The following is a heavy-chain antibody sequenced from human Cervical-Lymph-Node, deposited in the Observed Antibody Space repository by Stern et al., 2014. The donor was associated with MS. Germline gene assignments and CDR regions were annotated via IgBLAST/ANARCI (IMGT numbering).Heavy chain of an antibody. CDR2: AWYDGSIA. D-gene: IGHD5-24*01. Sequence: QVQLMQSGGGVVQPGTSLRLSCAASGFTFSSYGMHWVRQAPGKGLEWVALAWYDGSIAYYTNSVKGRFTISRDNSKNTLSLQMNSLTAEDTAVYYCARGHIPYAYNYLFDYWGQGTLVTVSS. J-gene: IGHJ4*02. V-gene: IGHV3-33*01. CDR3: ARGHIPYAYNYLFDY. CDR1: GFTFSSYG.